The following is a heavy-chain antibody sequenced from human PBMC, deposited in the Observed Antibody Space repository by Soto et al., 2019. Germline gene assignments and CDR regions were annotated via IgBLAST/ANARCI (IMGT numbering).Heavy chain of an antibody. V-gene: IGHV1-2*04. J-gene: IGHJ6*02. Sequence: ASVKVSCRASGYSFTDYHIHWVRQAPGQGLEWLGRINPKSGGTSTAQKFQGWVTMTTDTSISTASMELTRLTSDDTAIYYCARGDSTDCSNGVCSFFYNHDMDVWGQGTTVTVS. CDR2: INPKSGGT. CDR3: ARGDSTDCSNGVCSFFYNHDMDV. D-gene: IGHD2-8*01. CDR1: GYSFTDYH.